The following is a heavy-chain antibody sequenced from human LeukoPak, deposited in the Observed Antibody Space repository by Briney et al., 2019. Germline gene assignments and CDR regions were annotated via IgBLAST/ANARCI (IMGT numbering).Heavy chain of an antibody. CDR3: ATTFGHVDY. V-gene: IGHV3-30*03. CDR1: GFTFSSYG. J-gene: IGHJ4*02. Sequence: PGGSLRLSCAASGFTFSSYGMHWVRQAPGKGLEWVAVISYDGSNKYYADSVKGRFTISRDNSKNTLYLQMNSLGAEDTAVYYCATTFGHVDYWGQGTLVTVSS. D-gene: IGHD3-10*01. CDR2: ISYDGSNK.